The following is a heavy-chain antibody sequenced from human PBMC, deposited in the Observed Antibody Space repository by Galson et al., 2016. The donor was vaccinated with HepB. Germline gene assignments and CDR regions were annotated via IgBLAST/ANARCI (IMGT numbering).Heavy chain of an antibody. Sequence: SVKVSCKASGYIFTSYGITWVRQAPGQGLEWMGWISAYNYYTNYAQKFQGRVTMTTDTSSSTAYMELRRLRSDDTAVYYCARGRIRGVTSDYWGQGTLVTVSS. CDR1: GYIFTSYG. V-gene: IGHV1-18*01. J-gene: IGHJ4*02. CDR2: ISAYNYYT. CDR3: ARGRIRGVTSDY. D-gene: IGHD2/OR15-2a*01.